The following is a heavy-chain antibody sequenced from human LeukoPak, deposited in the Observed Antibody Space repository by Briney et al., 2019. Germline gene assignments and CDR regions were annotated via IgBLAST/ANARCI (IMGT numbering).Heavy chain of an antibody. Sequence: GGSLRLSCAASGFTFSSYSMNWVRQAPGKGLEWVSSISSSSYIYYADSVKGRFTISRDNAKNSLYLQMNSLRAEDTAVYYCARGPRYCGGDCYLNYWGQGTLVTVSS. CDR2: ISSSSYI. D-gene: IGHD2-21*02. V-gene: IGHV3-21*01. CDR1: GFTFSSYS. J-gene: IGHJ4*02. CDR3: ARGPRYCGGDCYLNY.